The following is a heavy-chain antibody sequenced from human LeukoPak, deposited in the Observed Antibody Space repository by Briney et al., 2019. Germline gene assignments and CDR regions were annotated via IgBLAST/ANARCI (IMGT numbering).Heavy chain of an antibody. V-gene: IGHV3-7*01. CDR3: ARDRDSRNWFDP. CDR2: MNPDGSHK. Sequence: GSLLLSCAASGFTFTNHWMTWVRQAPGKGLEWVANMNPDGSHKYYMDFVEGRFTISRDNAKESLFLQMNNLRAEDTAVYFCARDRDSRNWFDPWGQGTLVIVSS. J-gene: IGHJ5*02. D-gene: IGHD2-21*01. CDR1: GFTFTNHW.